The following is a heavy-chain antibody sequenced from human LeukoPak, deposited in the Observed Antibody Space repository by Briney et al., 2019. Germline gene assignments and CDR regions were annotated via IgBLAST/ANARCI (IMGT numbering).Heavy chain of an antibody. CDR1: GFTFSNAW. D-gene: IGHD3-9*01. V-gene: IGHV3-15*01. CDR3: TTGKYYDILTGYYTYDY. Sequence: PGGSLRLSCAASGFTFSNAWMSWVRQAPGKGLEWVGRIKSKTDGGTTDYAAPVKGRFTISRDDSKNTLYLQMNSLKTEDTAVYYCTTGKYYDILTGYYTYDYWGQGTLVTVSS. J-gene: IGHJ4*02. CDR2: IKSKTDGGTT.